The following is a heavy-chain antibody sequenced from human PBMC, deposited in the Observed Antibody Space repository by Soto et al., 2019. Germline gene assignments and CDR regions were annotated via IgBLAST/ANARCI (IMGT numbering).Heavy chain of an antibody. J-gene: IGHJ3*02. Sequence: EVQLVESGGGLVQPGGSLRLSCAASGFTFSRYWKTWVRQAPGKELEWVAHIKVDGSEKYYVDSVKGRFTISRDNAKNSLYLHMNSLRAEDTAVYYCARVGDGDACDIWGQGTMVTVSS. CDR2: IKVDGSEK. D-gene: IGHD3-10*01. CDR3: ARVGDGDACDI. V-gene: IGHV3-7*03. CDR1: GFTFSRYW.